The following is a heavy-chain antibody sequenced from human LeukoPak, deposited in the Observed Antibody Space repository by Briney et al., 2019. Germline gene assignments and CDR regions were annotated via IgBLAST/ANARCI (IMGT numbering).Heavy chain of an antibody. CDR3: ARRLTQYDCFDP. CDR2: TYYRSTWYN. J-gene: IGHJ5*02. CDR1: GDSVSSNSVT. Sequence: SQTLSLTCAISGDSVSSNSVTWNWIRQSPSRGLEWLGRTYYRSTWYNDYAVSVRGRITVNPGTSKNQFSLHLNFVTPEDTAVYYCARRLTQYDCFDPWGQGILVTVSS. V-gene: IGHV6-1*01. D-gene: IGHD2-2*01.